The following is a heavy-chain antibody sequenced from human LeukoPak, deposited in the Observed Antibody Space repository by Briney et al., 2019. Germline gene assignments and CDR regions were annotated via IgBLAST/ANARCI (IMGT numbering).Heavy chain of an antibody. CDR2: ISYDGSNK. CDR3: AKDRYSYSYFDY. J-gene: IGHJ4*02. Sequence: PGGSLRLSCAASGFTFSSYAMHWVRQAPGKGLEWVAVISYDGSNKYYADSVKGRFTISRDNSKNTLYLQMNSLRAEDTAVYYCAKDRYSYSYFDYWGQGTLVTVSS. V-gene: IGHV3-30*04. CDR1: GFTFSSYA. D-gene: IGHD5-18*01.